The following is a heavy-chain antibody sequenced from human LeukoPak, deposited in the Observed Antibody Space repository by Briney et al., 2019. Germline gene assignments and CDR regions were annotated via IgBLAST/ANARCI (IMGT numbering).Heavy chain of an antibody. CDR1: GFTFSSYW. CDR2: INSDGSST. CDR3: ARSTVAGLFDY. V-gene: IGHV3-74*01. Sequence: GGSLRLSCAASGFTFSSYWMHWVRQAPGKGLVWVSRINSDGSSTSYADSVKGRFTISRDNSKNTLYLQMNSLRAEDTAVYYCARSTVAGLFDYWGQGTLVTVSS. J-gene: IGHJ4*02. D-gene: IGHD4-23*01.